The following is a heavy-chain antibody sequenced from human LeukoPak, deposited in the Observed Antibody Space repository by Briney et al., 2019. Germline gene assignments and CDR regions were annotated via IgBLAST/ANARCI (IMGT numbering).Heavy chain of an antibody. D-gene: IGHD3-22*01. V-gene: IGHV4-38-2*02. Sequence: PSETLSLTCTVSGYSISGGFYWGWIRQPPGKGLEWIGIIYHSGSTYYNPSLKSRVTISVDTSKNQFSLKLSSVTAADTAVYYCARESFSYYDSSGPFDYWGQGTLVTVSS. J-gene: IGHJ4*02. CDR3: ARESFSYYDSSGPFDY. CDR2: IYHSGST. CDR1: GYSISGGFY.